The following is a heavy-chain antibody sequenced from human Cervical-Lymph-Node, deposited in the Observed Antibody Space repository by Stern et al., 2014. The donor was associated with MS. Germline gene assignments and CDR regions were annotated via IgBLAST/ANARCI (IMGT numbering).Heavy chain of an antibody. J-gene: IGHJ3*02. CDR1: GYKTSGNTFTSHA. V-gene: IGHV1-3*01. CDR3: ARNWPVPGDAFDI. D-gene: IGHD3-10*01. Sequence: QVQLVQSGAEVKKPGASVKVSCKASGYKTSGNTFTSHAIQWVRQAPGQRLEWMGGINGGSGYTRYSETFQGRITITRDTSATTAYMELSSLESEDTAVYYCARNWPVPGDAFDIWGQGTVVTVSS. CDR2: INGGSGYT.